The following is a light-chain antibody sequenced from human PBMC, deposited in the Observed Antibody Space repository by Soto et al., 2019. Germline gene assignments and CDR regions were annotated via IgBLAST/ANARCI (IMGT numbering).Light chain of an antibody. Sequence: LAQPPSSSVSPGQSVTIFCTGTISDVGGYNYVSCYQQHPGKAPKLIISEVSKRHSGVPDRFSGSKSGNTASLTVSGLQAEDEADYYCTSHAGSNNNVFATGTKVNVL. CDR1: ISDVGGYNY. CDR2: EVS. J-gene: IGLJ1*01. CDR3: TSHAGSNNNV. V-gene: IGLV2-8*01.